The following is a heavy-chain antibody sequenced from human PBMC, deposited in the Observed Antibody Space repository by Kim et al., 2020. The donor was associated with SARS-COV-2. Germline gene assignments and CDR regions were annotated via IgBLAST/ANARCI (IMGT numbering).Heavy chain of an antibody. CDR3: ARSRYSSGWYRRSDAFDI. Sequence: LKSRVTISVDTSNNQFSLKLSSVTAADTAVYYCARSRYSSGWYRRSDAFDIWGQGTMVTVSS. D-gene: IGHD6-19*01. J-gene: IGHJ3*02. V-gene: IGHV4-34*01.